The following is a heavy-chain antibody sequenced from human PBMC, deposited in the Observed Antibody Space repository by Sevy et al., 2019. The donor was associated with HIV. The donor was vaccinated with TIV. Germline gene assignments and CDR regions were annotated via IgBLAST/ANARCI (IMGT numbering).Heavy chain of an antibody. CDR1: GFTVNTNY. D-gene: IGHD2-15*01. CDR2: IYSGGIT. CDR3: ARFSGGSKGTAFDY. V-gene: IGHV3-53*01. J-gene: IGHJ4*02. Sequence: GGSLRLSCTASGFTVNTNYMSWVRQAPEKGLEWVSVIYSGGITYYADSVKGRFTISRDNSKNTVYLQMNSLRAEDTAVYYCARFSGGSKGTAFDYWGQGTLVTVSS.